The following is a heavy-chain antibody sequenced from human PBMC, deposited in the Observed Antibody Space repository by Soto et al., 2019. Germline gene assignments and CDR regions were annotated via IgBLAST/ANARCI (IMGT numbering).Heavy chain of an antibody. Sequence: SVKVSCKASGGTFSSYTISWVRQAPGQGLEWMGRIIPILGIANYAQKFQGRVTITADKSTSTAYMELSSLRSEDTAVYYCARGTEVLAARPPPNWFDPWGQGTLVTVSS. CDR1: GGTFSSYT. D-gene: IGHD6-6*01. CDR2: IIPILGIA. CDR3: ARGTEVLAARPPPNWFDP. J-gene: IGHJ5*02. V-gene: IGHV1-69*02.